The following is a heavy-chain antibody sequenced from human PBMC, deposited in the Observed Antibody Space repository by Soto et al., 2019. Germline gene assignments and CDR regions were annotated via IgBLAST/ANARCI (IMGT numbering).Heavy chain of an antibody. CDR2: IHPNGRT. V-gene: IGHV4-4*02. CDR1: DGSLSIDNW. J-gene: IGHJ4*02. Sequence: TLSLTCAFSDGSLSIDNWLTWVRQPPGEGLEWIGEIHPNGRTNYKPSLKSRITISVDKSENQFSLWLTSVTAADTALYYCATRYCIHTTCYVYWGQGTLVTVLL. D-gene: IGHD2-2*01. CDR3: ATRYCIHTTCYVY.